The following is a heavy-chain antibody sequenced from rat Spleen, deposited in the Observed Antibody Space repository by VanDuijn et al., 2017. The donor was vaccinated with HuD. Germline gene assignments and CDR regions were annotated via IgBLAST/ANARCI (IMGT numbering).Heavy chain of an antibody. J-gene: IGHJ2*01. CDR1: GFTVSDYY. CDR2: ISFDGRNT. V-gene: IGHV5-29*01. CDR3: TREGPHNNPFDY. D-gene: IGHD1-10*01. Sequence: EVQLVESDGGLVQPGRSLKLSCAASGFTVSDYYMAWVRQAPTKGLEWVATISFDGRNTYSRDSVKGRFTISRDNAKSTLYLQMNSLRSEDTATYYCTREGPHNNPFDYWGQGVMVTVSS.